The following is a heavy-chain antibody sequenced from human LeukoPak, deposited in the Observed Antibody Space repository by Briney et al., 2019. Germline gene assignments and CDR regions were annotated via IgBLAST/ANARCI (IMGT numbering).Heavy chain of an antibody. CDR1: GYSFTSYW. CDR2: IYPGDSDT. V-gene: IGHV5-51*01. J-gene: IGHJ3*02. D-gene: IGHD5-24*01. CDR3: ARPSTHGHNFFSAFDI. Sequence: GESLKISCKGSGYSFTSYWIGWVRQMPGKGLEWMGIIYPGDSDTRYSPSFQGQVTISADKSISTAYLQWSSLKASDTAMYYCARPSTHGHNFFSAFDIWGQGTMVTVSS.